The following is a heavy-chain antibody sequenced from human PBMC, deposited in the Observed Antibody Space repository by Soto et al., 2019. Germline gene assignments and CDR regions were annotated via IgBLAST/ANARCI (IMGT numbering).Heavy chain of an antibody. CDR3: ARVVRFGRSAVGP. Sequence: QLQLQESGSGLVKPSQTLSLTCAVSGGSISSGGYSWSWIRQPPGKGLEWIGYIYHSGSTYYNPSLKSRVTISVDRSKNQFSLKLRSVTAADTAVYYCARVVRFGRSAVGPWGQGTLVTVSS. CDR2: IYHSGST. V-gene: IGHV4-30-2*01. J-gene: IGHJ5*02. CDR1: GGSISSGGYS. D-gene: IGHD3-10*01.